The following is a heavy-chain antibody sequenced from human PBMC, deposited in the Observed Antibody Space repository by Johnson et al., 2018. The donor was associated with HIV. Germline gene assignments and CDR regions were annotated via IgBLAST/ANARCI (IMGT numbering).Heavy chain of an antibody. V-gene: IGHV3-7*01. D-gene: IGHD3-10*01. J-gene: IGHJ3*02. CDR1: GFTFSSYW. Sequence: EVQLVESGGGLVQPGGSLRLSCAASGFTFSSYWMSWVRQAPGKGLEWVANIKQDGSAKYYVDSVKGRFTISRDNAKNSLYLQMNSLRAEDTAVYYCAREGFIPVLLRGGAFDIWGQGTMVTVSS. CDR3: AREGFIPVLLRGGAFDI. CDR2: IKQDGSAK.